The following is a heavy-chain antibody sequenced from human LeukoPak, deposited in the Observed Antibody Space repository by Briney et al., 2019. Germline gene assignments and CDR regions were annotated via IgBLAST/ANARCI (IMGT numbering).Heavy chain of an antibody. CDR3: ARGGLLHYGMDV. V-gene: IGHV3-48*03. CDR2: ISSSGSTI. J-gene: IGHJ6*04. Sequence: GGSLRLSCAASGFTFSSYEMNWVRQAPGKGLEWVSYISSSGSTIYYADSVKGRFTISGDNAKNSLYLQMNSLRAEDTAVYYCARGGLLHYGMDVWGKGTTVTVSS. CDR1: GFTFSSYE. D-gene: IGHD2-15*01.